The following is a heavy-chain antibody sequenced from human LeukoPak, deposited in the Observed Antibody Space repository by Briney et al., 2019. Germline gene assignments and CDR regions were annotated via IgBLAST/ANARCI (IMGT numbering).Heavy chain of an antibody. CDR1: GGSISSSSYY. V-gene: IGHV4-39*07. Sequence: SETLSLTCTVSGGSISSSSYYWGWIRQPPGKGLEWIGSIYYSGSTYYNPSLKSRVTISVDTSKNQFSLKLSSVTVADTAVYYCARYRFGEFKLGPGLVFDYWGQGTLVTVSS. J-gene: IGHJ4*02. D-gene: IGHD3-10*01. CDR3: ARYRFGEFKLGPGLVFDY. CDR2: IYYSGST.